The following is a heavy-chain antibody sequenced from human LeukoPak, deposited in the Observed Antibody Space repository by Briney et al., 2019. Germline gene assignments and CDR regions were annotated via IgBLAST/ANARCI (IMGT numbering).Heavy chain of an antibody. Sequence: TGGSLRLSCAASVFIFNNCGLIGVRQAPGKGLEWVSAISNDGGGTQYADFVEGRFTISRDNSKNTLFLQMSSLRAEDTALYYCAKGSSGYFADLWGQGTLVTVSS. D-gene: IGHD3-22*01. CDR1: VFIFNNCG. J-gene: IGHJ5*02. CDR2: ISNDGGGT. CDR3: AKGSSGYFADL. V-gene: IGHV3-23*01.